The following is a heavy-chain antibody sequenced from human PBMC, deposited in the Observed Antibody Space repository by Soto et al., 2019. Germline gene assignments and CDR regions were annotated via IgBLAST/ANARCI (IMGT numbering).Heavy chain of an antibody. D-gene: IGHD3-22*01. CDR3: ARKDKSGYFNWFDP. CDR1: GYKFTSSW. CDR2: IFPSDSDT. J-gene: IGHJ5*02. Sequence: GESLKISCRTSGYKFTSSWIAWVRQMPGKGLEWMGIIFPSDSDTRYGPSFQGQVTISADRSTSTVFLQWASLKASDTAVYFCARKDKSGYFNWFDPWGQGTLVTGSS. V-gene: IGHV5-51*01.